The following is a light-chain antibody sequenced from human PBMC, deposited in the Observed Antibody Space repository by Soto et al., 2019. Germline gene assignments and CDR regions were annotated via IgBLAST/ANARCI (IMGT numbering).Light chain of an antibody. V-gene: IGKV1-5*01. CDR2: DAS. CDR3: QQYSTNFRT. CDR1: QSISTW. J-gene: IGKJ1*01. Sequence: DIQMTQSPSTLSTSVGDRVTITCRASQSISTWLAWYQQKPGKAPKLLIYDASGLESGVPSRFSGSGSGTEFTLTINSLQPDDFATYYCQQYSTNFRTFGQGTNVEIK.